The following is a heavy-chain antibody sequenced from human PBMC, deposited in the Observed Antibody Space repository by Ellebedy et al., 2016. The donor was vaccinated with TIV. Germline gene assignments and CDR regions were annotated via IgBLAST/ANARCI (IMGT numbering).Heavy chain of an antibody. J-gene: IGHJ4*02. D-gene: IGHD2-2*01. CDR2: ISDSDTI. CDR3: ARDAMLWIFDS. Sequence: GESLKISCAASGFTFSSYSMNWVRQAPGKGLEWVSYISDSDTIYYADSVRDRFTISRDKAKKSVYLQMNSLTVEDTAIYYCARDAMLWIFDSWGQGTLVTVSS. V-gene: IGHV3-48*01. CDR1: GFTFSSYS.